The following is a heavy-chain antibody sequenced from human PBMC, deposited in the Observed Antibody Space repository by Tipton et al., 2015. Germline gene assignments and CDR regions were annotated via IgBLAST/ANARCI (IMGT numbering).Heavy chain of an antibody. J-gene: IGHJ6*02. CDR3: ARDLEHGMDV. D-gene: IGHD5-24*01. V-gene: IGHV4-59*01. CDR1: GGSISSYY. CDR2: IYYSGST. Sequence: TLSLTCTVSGGSISSYYWSWIRQPPGKGLEWIGYIYYSGSTNYNPSLKSRVTISVDTSKNQFSLKLSSVTAADTAVYYCARDLEHGMDVWGHGTTVTVSS.